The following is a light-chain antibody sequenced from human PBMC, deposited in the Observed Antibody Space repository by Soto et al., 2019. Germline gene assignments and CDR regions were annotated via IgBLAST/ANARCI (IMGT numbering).Light chain of an antibody. CDR2: AAS. J-gene: IGKJ4*01. CDR1: QGISGH. V-gene: IGKV1-9*01. CDR3: QHLDSYPLT. Sequence: DIQLTQSPSFLSASIGDRVTITCRASQGISGHLAWYQQTPGKAPKLLIFAASTLQTGVPSRFSGSGSGTEFTLTITSLQPEDSATYYCQHLDSYPLTFGGGTKVEIK.